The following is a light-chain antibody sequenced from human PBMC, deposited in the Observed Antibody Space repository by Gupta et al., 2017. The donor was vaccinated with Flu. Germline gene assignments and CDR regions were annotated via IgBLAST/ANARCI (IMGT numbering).Light chain of an antibody. Sequence: GEALPKKYVYWYQQKPGQVPVLVIYKDIERPSGIPERFSGSSSGTIVTLSISGVQAEDEADYYCLSADSSGGYLVFGGGTQLTVL. CDR2: KDI. CDR1: ALPKKY. V-gene: IGLV3-16*01. J-gene: IGLJ2*01. CDR3: LSADSSGGYLV.